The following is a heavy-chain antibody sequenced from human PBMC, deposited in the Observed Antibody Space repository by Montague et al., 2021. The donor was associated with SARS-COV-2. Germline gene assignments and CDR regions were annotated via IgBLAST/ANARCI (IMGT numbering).Heavy chain of an antibody. CDR3: ASLTWKELWLSGYYFDS. J-gene: IGHJ4*02. V-gene: IGHV4-39*02. Sequence: SETLSLTCTVSGASISTGTYYWGWIRQPPGKGLEWIGNIFHSGSTYYNPSLKSRVTMSVDTSKNHFSLKLNSVTAADTAIYYCASLTWKELWLSGYYFDSWGQGTMVTVSS. CDR2: IFHSGST. D-gene: IGHD5-18*01. CDR1: GASISTGTYY.